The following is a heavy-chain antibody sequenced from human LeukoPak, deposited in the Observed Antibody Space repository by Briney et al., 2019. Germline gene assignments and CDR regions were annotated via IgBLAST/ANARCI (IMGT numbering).Heavy chain of an antibody. D-gene: IGHD2-15*01. CDR3: ARDGWSVDY. V-gene: IGHV3-7*05. CDR2: IKQEGSDK. CDR1: GFTFSSYW. Sequence: PRGSLRLSCAASGFTFSSYWMSWVRQAPGKGLEWVANIKQEGSDKNYVDSVKGRFIISRDNAKNSLFLQMNSLRAEDTAVYYCARDGWSVDYWGQGTLVTVSS. J-gene: IGHJ4*02.